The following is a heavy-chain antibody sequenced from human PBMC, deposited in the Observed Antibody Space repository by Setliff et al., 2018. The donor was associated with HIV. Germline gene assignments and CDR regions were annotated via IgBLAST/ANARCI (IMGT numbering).Heavy chain of an antibody. CDR1: GFTFSWYG. CDR3: AREFRWYDSSGSHDAFDI. V-gene: IGHV3-30*03. CDR2: ISFDGSDK. Sequence: SLRLSCAASGFTFSWYGMDRVRQAPGKGLEWVAVISFDGSDKYYADSVKGRFTLSRDNSKNTLYLQMNSLRAEDTAVYYCAREFRWYDSSGSHDAFDIWGQGTMVTVSS. J-gene: IGHJ3*02. D-gene: IGHD3-22*01.